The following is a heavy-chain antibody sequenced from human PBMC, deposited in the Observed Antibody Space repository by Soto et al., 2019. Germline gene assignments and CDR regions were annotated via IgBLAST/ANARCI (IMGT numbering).Heavy chain of an antibody. V-gene: IGHV1-18*01. D-gene: IGHD2-21*02. CDR2: ISAYNGNT. J-gene: IGHJ6*02. CDR3: SRVYHCGGDCYLYYYYGMDV. CDR1: GYTFTSYG. Sequence: QVQLVQSGAEVKKPGASVKVSCKASGYTFTSYGISWVRQAPGQGLEWMGWISAYNGNTNDAQKLQGRVTMTTDTSTTTAYMELRSLRSDDPAVYYCSRVYHCGGDCYLYYYYGMDVWGQGTTVTVSS.